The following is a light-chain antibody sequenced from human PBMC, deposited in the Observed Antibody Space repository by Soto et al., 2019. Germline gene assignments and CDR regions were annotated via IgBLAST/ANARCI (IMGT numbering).Light chain of an antibody. J-gene: IGKJ3*01. Sequence: DIVMTQTPLSLPVTLGQPASISCRSSQSLVHSEGNTYLSWLQQRTGQPPRLLIDKLSNRPSGVPERFSGSGAGTDFTLKISRVEAEDVGVYSCMQATQPFTFGPGTKVDIK. V-gene: IGKV2-24*01. CDR2: KLS. CDR3: MQATQPFT. CDR1: QSLVHSEGNTY.